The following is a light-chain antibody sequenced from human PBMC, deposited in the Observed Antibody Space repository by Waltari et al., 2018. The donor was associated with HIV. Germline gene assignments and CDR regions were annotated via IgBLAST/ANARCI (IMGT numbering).Light chain of an antibody. CDR1: SGHSNYA. CDR2: VDIDGSH. Sequence: QLLLTQPPSASASLGASVKLTCTLSSGHSNYAIASHQQQPGKGPRYLVKVDIDGSHTRGDGVPDRFSGSTSGADHYLTISSLQSEDEADYYCQAWGTGIRVFGGGTKLTVL. J-gene: IGLJ3*02. CDR3: QAWGTGIRV. V-gene: IGLV4-69*01.